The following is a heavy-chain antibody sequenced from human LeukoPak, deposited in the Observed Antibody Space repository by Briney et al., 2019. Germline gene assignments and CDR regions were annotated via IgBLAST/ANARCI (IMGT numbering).Heavy chain of an antibody. CDR2: IYYSGST. D-gene: IGHD2-21*02. Sequence: PSETLSLTCTVSGGSISSHYWSWIRQPPGKGLEWIGNIYYSGSTNYNPSLESRVTISVDTSKNQFSLKLSSVTAADTAVYYCARDYSYCGGDCPPERYWGQGTLVTVSS. J-gene: IGHJ4*02. V-gene: IGHV4-59*11. CDR3: ARDYSYCGGDCPPERY. CDR1: GGSISSHY.